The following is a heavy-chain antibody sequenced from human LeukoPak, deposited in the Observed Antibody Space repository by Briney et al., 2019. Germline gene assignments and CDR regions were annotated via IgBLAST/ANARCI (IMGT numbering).Heavy chain of an antibody. CDR1: GFTFSSYS. CDR3: ARDRDFWSGLRAWGHYFDY. Sequence: KPGGSLRLSCAASGFTFSSYSMNWVRQAPGKGLEWVSSISISSSYIYYADSVKSRFTISRVNAKNSLYPQMNSLRAEDTAVYYCARDRDFWSGLRAWGHYFDYWGQGTLVTVSS. D-gene: IGHD3-3*01. V-gene: IGHV3-21*01. J-gene: IGHJ4*02. CDR2: ISISSSYI.